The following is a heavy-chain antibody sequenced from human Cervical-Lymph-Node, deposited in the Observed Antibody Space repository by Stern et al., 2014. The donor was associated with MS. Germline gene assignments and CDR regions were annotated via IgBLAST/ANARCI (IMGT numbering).Heavy chain of an antibody. CDR2: IIPIFDTP. D-gene: IGHD4-17*01. Sequence: VQLVASGAEVKKPGSSVKVSCKASGGTFSSLSINWVRHVPGQSLEWMGVIIPIFDTPNFAQKCQGRVTITADSTTSTVYMALNSLRSDDTAVYYCVLPSTVTTAAFDVWGRGTMVTVSS. J-gene: IGHJ3*01. V-gene: IGHV1-69*06. CDR1: GGTFSSLS. CDR3: VLPSTVTTAAFDV.